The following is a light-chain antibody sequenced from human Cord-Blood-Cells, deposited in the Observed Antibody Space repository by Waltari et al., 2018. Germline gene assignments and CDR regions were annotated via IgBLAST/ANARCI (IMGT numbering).Light chain of an antibody. Sequence: DIQMTQSPSSLSASVGDRVTITCRASQSISSYLNWYQQKPGKAPKLLIYAASSLQSGVPSRCSGSGSGTDFTLTISSLQPEDFATYYCLQHNSYPPSFGQGTKLEIK. CDR2: AAS. J-gene: IGKJ2*03. CDR1: QSISSY. CDR3: LQHNSYPPS. V-gene: IGKV1-39*01.